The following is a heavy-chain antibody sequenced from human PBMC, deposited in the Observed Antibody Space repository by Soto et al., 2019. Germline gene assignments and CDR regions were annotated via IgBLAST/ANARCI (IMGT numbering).Heavy chain of an antibody. D-gene: IGHD6-13*01. CDR3: ARDLEGSSSWYGGFDY. V-gene: IGHV4-31*03. Sequence: SETLSLTCTVSGGSISSGGYYWSWIRQHPGKGLEWIGYIYYSGSTYYNPSLKSRVTISVDTSKNQFSLKLSSVTAAATAVYYCARDLEGSSSWYGGFDYWGQGTLVTVSS. J-gene: IGHJ4*02. CDR2: IYYSGST. CDR1: GGSISSGGYY.